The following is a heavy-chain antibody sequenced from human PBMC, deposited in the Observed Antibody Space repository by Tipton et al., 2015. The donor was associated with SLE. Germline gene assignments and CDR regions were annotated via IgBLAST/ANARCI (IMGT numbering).Heavy chain of an antibody. Sequence: TLSLTCAVYGGSFSGYYWSWIRQPPGKGLEWIGEINHSGSTNYNPSLKSRVTIPVDTSKNQFSLKLSSVTAADTAVYYCASGAASDAFDIWGQGTMVTVSS. J-gene: IGHJ3*02. V-gene: IGHV4-34*01. CDR2: INHSGST. CDR1: GGSFSGYY. CDR3: ASGAASDAFDI. D-gene: IGHD6-13*01.